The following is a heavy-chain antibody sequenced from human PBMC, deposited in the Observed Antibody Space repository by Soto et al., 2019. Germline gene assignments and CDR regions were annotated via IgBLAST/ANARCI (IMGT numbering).Heavy chain of an antibody. CDR2: ISSSSSYT. D-gene: IGHD3-22*01. J-gene: IGHJ4*02. CDR3: ARDLQDYYDSSQFGY. V-gene: IGHV3-11*06. CDR1: GFTFSDYY. Sequence: QVQLVESGGGLAKPGGSLRLSCAASGFTFSDYYMSWIRQAPGKGLEWVSYISSSSSYTNYADSVKGRFTISRDNAKNSLYLQMNSLRAEDTAVYYCARDLQDYYDSSQFGYWGQGTLVTVSS.